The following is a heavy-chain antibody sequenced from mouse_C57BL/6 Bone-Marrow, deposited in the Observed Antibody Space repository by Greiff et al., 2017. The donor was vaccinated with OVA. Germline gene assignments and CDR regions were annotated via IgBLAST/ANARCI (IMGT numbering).Heavy chain of an antibody. CDR1: GYTFTDYY. V-gene: IGHV1-76*01. J-gene: IGHJ2*01. CDR3: ARSPYYSNYVDY. D-gene: IGHD2-5*01. Sequence: VQLQESGAELVRPGASVKLSCKASGYTFTDYYINWVKQRPGQGLEWIARIYPGSGNTYYNEKFKGKATLTAEKSSSTAYMQLSSLTSEDSAVYLCARSPYYSNYVDYWGQGTTLTVSS. CDR2: IYPGSGNT.